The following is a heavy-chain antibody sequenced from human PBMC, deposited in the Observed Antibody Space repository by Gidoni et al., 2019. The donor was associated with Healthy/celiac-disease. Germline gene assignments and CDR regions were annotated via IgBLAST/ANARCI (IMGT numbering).Heavy chain of an antibody. D-gene: IGHD2-2*02. J-gene: IGHJ6*02. CDR1: GGTFSSYA. CDR2: IIPIFGTA. CDR3: ARGDSRDIVVVPAAIAYEGYYYYGMDV. V-gene: IGHV1-69*01. Sequence: QVQLVQSGAEVKKPGSSVKVSCKASGGTFSSYAISWVRQAPGQGLEWMGGIIPIFGTATYAQKFQGRVTITADESTSTAYMELSSLRSEDTAVYYCARGDSRDIVVVPAAIAYEGYYYYGMDVWGQGTTVTVSS.